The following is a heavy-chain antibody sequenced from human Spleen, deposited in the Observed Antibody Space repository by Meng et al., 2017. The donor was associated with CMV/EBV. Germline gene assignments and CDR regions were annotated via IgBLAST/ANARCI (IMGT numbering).Heavy chain of an antibody. CDR3: ARDRGVYGSGRAYYYGLDV. CDR1: GGSFSTYY. Sequence: SETLSLTCAVYGGSFSTYYWTWIRQPPGKGLEWIGEINHSGSTNYNPSLKSRVTISVDTSKNQFSLNLSSVTAADTAVYYCARDRGVYGSGRAYYYGLDVWGQGTTVTVSS. CDR2: INHSGST. D-gene: IGHD3-10*01. J-gene: IGHJ6*02. V-gene: IGHV4-34*01.